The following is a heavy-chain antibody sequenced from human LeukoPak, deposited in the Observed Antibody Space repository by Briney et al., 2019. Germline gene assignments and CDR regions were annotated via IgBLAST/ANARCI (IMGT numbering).Heavy chain of an antibody. Sequence: GGSLRLSCAASGFTFDDYAMHWVRQAPGKGLEWVSLISGDGGSTYYADSVKGRFTIPRDNSKNSLYLQMNSLRTEDTALYYCAKDITGRVLAYYYDSSRYYFSWGQGTLVTVSS. CDR3: AKDITGRVLAYYYDSSRYYFS. CDR1: GFTFDDYA. J-gene: IGHJ5*02. V-gene: IGHV3-43*02. CDR2: ISGDGGST. D-gene: IGHD3-22*01.